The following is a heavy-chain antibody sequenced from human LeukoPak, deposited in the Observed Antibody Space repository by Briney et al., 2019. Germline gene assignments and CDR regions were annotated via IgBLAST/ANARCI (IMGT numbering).Heavy chain of an antibody. V-gene: IGHV4-39*01. CDR2: IYYSGST. CDR3: ARHGNDFSPHYYYYMDV. D-gene: IGHD3-3*01. J-gene: IGHJ6*03. CDR1: GGSISSSSYY. Sequence: SETLSLTCTVSGGSISSSSYYWGWIRQPPGKGLEWIGSIYYSGSTYYNPSLKSRVTISVDTSKNQFSLKLSSVTAADTAVYYCARHGNDFSPHYYYYMDVWGKGTTVTVSS.